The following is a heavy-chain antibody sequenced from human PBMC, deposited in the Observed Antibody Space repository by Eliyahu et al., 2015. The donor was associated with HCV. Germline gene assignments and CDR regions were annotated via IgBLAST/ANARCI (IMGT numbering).Heavy chain of an antibody. V-gene: IGHV2-5*01. D-gene: IGHD2-8*01. Sequence: QITLKESGPTLVKPTQTLTLTCTFSGFSLSTSGVGVGWIRQPPGKALEWLALIYWNDDKRYSPSLKSRLTITKDTSKNQVVLTMTNMDPVDTATYYCAHSRADIVLMVYASGDYFDYWGQGTLVTVSS. CDR2: IYWNDDK. J-gene: IGHJ4*02. CDR1: GFSLSTSGVG. CDR3: AHSRADIVLMVYASGDYFDY.